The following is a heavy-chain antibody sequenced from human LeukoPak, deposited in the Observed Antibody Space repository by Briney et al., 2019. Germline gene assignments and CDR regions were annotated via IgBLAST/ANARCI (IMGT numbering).Heavy chain of an antibody. CDR1: GYTFTGYY. CDR3: ARGVTARGFYYYMDI. J-gene: IGHJ6*03. V-gene: IGHV1-2*02. CDR2: INPNSGGT. Sequence: GASVKVSCKASGYTFTGYYMHWVRQAPGQGLEWMGWINPNSGGTNYAQKFQGRVTMTRDTSISTAYMELSSLRPDGTAVYSCARGVTARGFYYYMDIWGNGTTVAISS. D-gene: IGHD2-21*02.